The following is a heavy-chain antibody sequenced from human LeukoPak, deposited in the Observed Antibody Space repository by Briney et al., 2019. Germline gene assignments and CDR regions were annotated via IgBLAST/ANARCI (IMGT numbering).Heavy chain of an antibody. D-gene: IGHD3-16*01. CDR1: GFTVSSEY. CDR3: ARDLYYVWSY. Sequence: PGGSLRLSCTASGFTVSSEYMSWVRQAPGKGLEWVSVIYSGGNTYYADSVKGRFTISRDNSKNTVYLQMNRLRAEDTAVYHCARDLYYVWSYWGQGTLVTVSS. V-gene: IGHV3-66*01. CDR2: IYSGGNT. J-gene: IGHJ4*02.